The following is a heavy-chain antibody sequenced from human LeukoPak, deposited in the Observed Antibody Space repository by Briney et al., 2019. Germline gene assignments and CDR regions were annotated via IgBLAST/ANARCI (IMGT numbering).Heavy chain of an antibody. CDR2: IIPIFGTA. V-gene: IGHV1-69*05. J-gene: IGHJ4*02. Sequence: SVKVSCKASGGTFSSYAISWVRQAPGQGLEWMGGIIPIFGTANYAQKFPGRVTITTDESTSTAYMELSSLRSEDTAVYYCARGSADGYNFGHWGQGTLVTVSS. CDR1: GGTFSSYA. CDR3: ARGSADGYNFGH. D-gene: IGHD5-24*01.